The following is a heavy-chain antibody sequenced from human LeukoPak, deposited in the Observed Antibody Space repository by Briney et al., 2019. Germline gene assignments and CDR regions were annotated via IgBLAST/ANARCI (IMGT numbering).Heavy chain of an antibody. CDR3: ARAYGDYGGVDY. CDR1: GYSISSGYY. CDR2: IYHSGST. D-gene: IGHD4-17*01. V-gene: IGHV4-38-2*02. J-gene: IGHJ4*02. Sequence: SETLSLTCTVSGYSISSGYYWGWIRQPPGKGLEWIGSIYHSGSTYYNPSLKSRVTISADTSKNQFSLKLSSVTAADTAVYYCARAYGDYGGVDYWGQGTLVTVSS.